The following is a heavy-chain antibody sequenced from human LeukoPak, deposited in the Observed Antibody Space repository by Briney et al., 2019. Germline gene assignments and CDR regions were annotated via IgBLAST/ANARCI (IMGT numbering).Heavy chain of an antibody. D-gene: IGHD3-22*01. CDR2: IIPIFGTA. V-gene: IGHV1-69*05. CDR3: ARDRNYYDSSGYRPYYYYYYMDV. J-gene: IGHJ6*03. CDR1: GGTFSSYA. Sequence: ASVKVSCKASGGTFSSYAISWVRQAPGQGLEWMGGIIPIFGTANYAQKFQGRVTITTDESMSTAYMELSSLRSEDTAVYYCARDRNYYDSSGYRPYYYYYYMDVWGKGTTVTVSS.